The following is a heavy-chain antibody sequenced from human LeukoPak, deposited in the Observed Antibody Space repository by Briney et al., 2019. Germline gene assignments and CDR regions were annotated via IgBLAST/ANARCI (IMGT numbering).Heavy chain of an antibody. J-gene: IGHJ1*01. CDR2: IYTTGTT. CDR3: ARLVKVATITDTGYEYFQH. V-gene: IGHV4-4*07. D-gene: IGHD5-24*01. CDR1: GGSFSTYY. Sequence: SETLSLTCTVSGGSFSTYYWSWIRQPAGKGLEWIGHIYTTGTTDYNPSLKSRVTMSIDTPKNQFSLKLNSVTAADTAIYYCARLVKVATITDTGYEYFQHWGQGTLVTVSS.